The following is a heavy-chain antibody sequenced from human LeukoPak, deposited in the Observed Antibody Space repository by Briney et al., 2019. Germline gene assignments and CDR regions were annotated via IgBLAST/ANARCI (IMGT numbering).Heavy chain of an antibody. CDR3: ARDRPNYDYVWGSYRPFDY. V-gene: IGHV1-18*04. D-gene: IGHD3-16*02. CDR2: ISAYNGNT. J-gene: IGHJ4*02. Sequence: ASVKVSCKASGYTFTGYYMHWVRQAPGQGLEWMGWISAYNGNTNYAQKLQGRVTMTTDTSTSTAYMELRSLRSDDTAVYYCARDRPNYDYVWGSYRPFDYWGQGSLVTVSS. CDR1: GYTFTGYY.